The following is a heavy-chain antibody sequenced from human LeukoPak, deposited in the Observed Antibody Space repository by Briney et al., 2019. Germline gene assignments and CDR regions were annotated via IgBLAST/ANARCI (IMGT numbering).Heavy chain of an antibody. CDR3: ATNLIGAGEYFQQ. D-gene: IGHD2/OR15-2a*01. Sequence: GGSLRLSCAASGLRFSDYYVSWIRQAPGKGLQWVSYISSGGDIMHYADSVKGRFTSSRDNAKNSGYLEMNSLGAEDTAVYYWATNLIGAGEYFQQWGQGTLGTVSS. V-gene: IGHV3-11*01. CDR1: GLRFSDYY. CDR2: ISSGGDIM. J-gene: IGHJ1*01.